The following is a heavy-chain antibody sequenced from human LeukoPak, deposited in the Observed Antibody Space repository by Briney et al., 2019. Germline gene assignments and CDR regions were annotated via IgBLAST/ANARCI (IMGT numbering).Heavy chain of an antibody. CDR1: GYTLTDLS. J-gene: IGHJ4*02. CDR3: ATTVATFRTFDY. CDR2: FDPEDGET. Sequence: ASVKVSCKVSGYTLTDLSMHWVRQAPGKGLEWMGGFDPEDGETIYAQKFQGRVTMTEDTSTDTDYMELSSLRSEDTAVYYCATTVATFRTFDYWGQGTLVTVSS. V-gene: IGHV1-24*01. D-gene: IGHD5-12*01.